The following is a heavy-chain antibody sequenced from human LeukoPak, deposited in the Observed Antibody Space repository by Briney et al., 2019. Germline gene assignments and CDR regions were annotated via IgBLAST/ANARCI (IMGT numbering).Heavy chain of an antibody. J-gene: IGHJ5*02. CDR3: ARDFSVAGP. CDR1: GFTFSSYA. Sequence: GRSLRLSCAASGFTFSSYAMHWVRQAPGKGLEWVAVISYDGSNKYYADSVKGRFTISRDNSKNTLYLQMNSLRAEDTAVYYCARDFSVAGPWGQGTLVTVSS. V-gene: IGHV3-30*04. D-gene: IGHD6-19*01. CDR2: ISYDGSNK.